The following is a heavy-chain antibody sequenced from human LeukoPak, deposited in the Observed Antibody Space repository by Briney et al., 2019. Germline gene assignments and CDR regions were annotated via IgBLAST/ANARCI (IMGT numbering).Heavy chain of an antibody. D-gene: IGHD3-10*01. CDR2: IWYDGSNK. J-gene: IGHJ4*02. CDR1: GFSFNSHG. Sequence: PGGSLRLSCTASGFSFNSHGMHWVRQAPGKGLEWVAVIWYDGSNKYYADSVKGRFTISSDNSKNTVDLQMNSLRAEDTAVYYCVRDYHGSGPDYWGQGTLVTVSS. CDR3: VRDYHGSGPDY. V-gene: IGHV3-33*01.